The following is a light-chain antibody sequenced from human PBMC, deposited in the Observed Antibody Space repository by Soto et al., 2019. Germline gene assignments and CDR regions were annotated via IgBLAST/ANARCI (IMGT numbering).Light chain of an antibody. V-gene: IGKV1-5*01. Sequence: DIQMTQSPSTLSASVGDIVTITFRASQSVNRWLAWYQQKPGKAPNLLIYDASSLQSGVPSRFSGSGSGTDFTLTISSLQPEDFAVYYCQQRSNWPRFTFGPGTRLEIK. J-gene: IGKJ5*01. CDR2: DAS. CDR1: QSVNRW. CDR3: QQRSNWPRFT.